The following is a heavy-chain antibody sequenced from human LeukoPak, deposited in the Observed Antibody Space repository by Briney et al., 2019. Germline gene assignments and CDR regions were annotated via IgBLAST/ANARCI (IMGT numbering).Heavy chain of an antibody. CDR3: VRDMYYGSGVFDY. J-gene: IGHJ4*02. CDR1: GFTFSNYA. V-gene: IGHV3-48*03. D-gene: IGHD3-10*01. CDR2: ISSSGSTI. Sequence: QPGGSLRLSCAASGFTFSNYAMSWVRQAPGRGLEWVSAISSSGSTIYYADSEKGRFTISRANAKNSLYLQMNSLRAEDTAAYYCVRDMYYGSGVFDYWGQGTLVTVSS.